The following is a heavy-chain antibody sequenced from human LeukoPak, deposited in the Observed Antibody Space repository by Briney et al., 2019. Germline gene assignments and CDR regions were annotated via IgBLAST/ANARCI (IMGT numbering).Heavy chain of an antibody. CDR2: ISSSGSTI. CDR3: ATLRRGYSGYVLDY. J-gene: IGHJ4*02. CDR1: GFTFSSYE. D-gene: IGHD5-12*01. V-gene: IGHV3-48*03. Sequence: GGPLRLSCAASGFTFSSYEMNWVRQAPGKGLEWVSYISSSGSTIYYADSVKGRFTISRDNAKNSLYLQMNSLRAEDTAVYYCATLRRGYSGYVLDYWGQGTLVTVSS.